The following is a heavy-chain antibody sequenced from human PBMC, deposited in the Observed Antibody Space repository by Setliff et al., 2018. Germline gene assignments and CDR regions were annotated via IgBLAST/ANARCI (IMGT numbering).Heavy chain of an antibody. CDR1: GYTFTSYY. V-gene: IGHV1-46*01. J-gene: IGHJ6*02. D-gene: IGHD3-10*01. CDR3: AIDGSGSYLYYYYGMDV. CDR2: INPSGGST. Sequence: ASVKVSCKASGYTFTSYYMHWVRQAPGQGLEWMGIINPSGGSTSYAQKFQGRVTMTRDTSTSTVYMELSSLRSEDTAVYYCAIDGSGSYLYYYYGMDVWGQGTTVTVSS.